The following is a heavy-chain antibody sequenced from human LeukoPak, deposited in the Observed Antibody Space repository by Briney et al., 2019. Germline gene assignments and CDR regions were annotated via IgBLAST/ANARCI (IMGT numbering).Heavy chain of an antibody. Sequence: SETLSLTCTVSGGSISPYCWSWIRQSPGKGLGWIGYICYSGSTNYNPSLQSRVTISVDTSKNQFSLKLSSVTAADTALYYCARHSLGGRANDYWGQGTLVTVSS. CDR3: ARHSLGGRANDY. CDR2: ICYSGST. D-gene: IGHD1-26*01. J-gene: IGHJ4*02. V-gene: IGHV4-59*01. CDR1: GGSISPYC.